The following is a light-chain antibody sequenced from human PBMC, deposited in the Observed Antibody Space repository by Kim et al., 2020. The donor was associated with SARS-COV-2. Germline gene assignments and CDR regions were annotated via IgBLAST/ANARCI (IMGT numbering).Light chain of an antibody. J-gene: IGKJ4*01. CDR1: QAISSA. Sequence: SASVGDRVTITCRASQAISSALAWYQQKPGRPPKLLIYGASNLESGVPSSFSGSGSGTDFTLTISSLQPENFATYYCQHFDSYPLTFGGGTKLEI. V-gene: IGKV1-13*02. CDR2: GAS. CDR3: QHFDSYPLT.